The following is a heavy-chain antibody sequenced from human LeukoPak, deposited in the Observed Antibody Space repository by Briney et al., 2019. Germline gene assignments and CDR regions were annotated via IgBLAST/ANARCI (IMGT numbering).Heavy chain of an antibody. CDR3: ARGGGLDV. CDR1: GFTVSSDY. CDR2: IYSDGST. V-gene: IGHV3-53*01. Sequence: GGSLRLSCAASGFTVSSDYMSWVRQAPGKGLEWVSVIYSDGSTSYADSVKGRFTISRDNSKNTLSLQMTSLRAEDTAVYYCARGGGLDVWGQGATVTVSS. J-gene: IGHJ6*02. D-gene: IGHD3-16*01.